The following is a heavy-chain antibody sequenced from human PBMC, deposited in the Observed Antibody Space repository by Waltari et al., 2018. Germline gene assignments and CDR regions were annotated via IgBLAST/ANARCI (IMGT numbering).Heavy chain of an antibody. V-gene: IGHV1-2*02. Sequence: QVHLVQSGAEVKKPGASVKVSCKASGDPFTGYYMHWVRQAPGQGLGRMGCINRNSGGENYAQKVQGRVTMTRDTSISTAYMELGNLRSGDTAVYYCAREIAVYCSVSNGPKWFDTWGQGTLVTVSS. CDR1: GDPFTGYY. J-gene: IGHJ5*02. CDR2: INRNSGGE. CDR3: AREIAVYCSVSNGPKWFDT. D-gene: IGHD2-15*01.